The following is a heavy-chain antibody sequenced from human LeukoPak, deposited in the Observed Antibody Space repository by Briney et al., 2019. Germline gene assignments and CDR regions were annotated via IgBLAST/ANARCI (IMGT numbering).Heavy chain of an antibody. J-gene: IGHJ6*02. D-gene: IGHD6-13*01. CDR3: ARGSDSSSWYFAQYYYYGMDV. CDR1: GGSFSGYY. CDR2: INHSGST. Sequence: SETLSLTCAVYGGSFSGYYWSWIRQPPGKGLEWIGEINHSGSTNYNPSLKSRVTISVDTSKNQFSLKLSSVTAADTAAYYCARGSDSSSWYFAQYYYYGMDVWGQGTTVTASS. V-gene: IGHV4-34*01.